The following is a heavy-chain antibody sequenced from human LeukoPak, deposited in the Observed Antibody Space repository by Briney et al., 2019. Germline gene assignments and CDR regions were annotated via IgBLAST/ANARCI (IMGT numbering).Heavy chain of an antibody. CDR3: ARSSDSSGYYDYFDY. J-gene: IGHJ4*02. CDR2: IYPGDSDT. V-gene: IGHV5-51*01. Sequence: GESLKISCKGSGYSFTSYWISWVRQMPGKGLEWMAIIYPGDSDTRYSPSFQGQVTISADKSISTAYLQWSSLKASDTAMYYCARSSDSSGYYDYFDYWGQGTLVTVFS. D-gene: IGHD3-22*01. CDR1: GYSFTSYW.